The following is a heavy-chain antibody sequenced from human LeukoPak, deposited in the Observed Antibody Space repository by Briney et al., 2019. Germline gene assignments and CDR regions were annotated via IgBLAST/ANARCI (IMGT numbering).Heavy chain of an antibody. CDR1: GFTFTSSA. CDR3: EQYYYDSSGYYYFDY. Sequence: SVKVSCKASGFTFTSSAMQWVRQARGQRLEWIGWIVVGSGNTNYAQKFQERVTITRDMSTSTAYTELSSLRSEDTAVYCCEQYYYDSSGYYYFDYWGQGTLVTVSS. D-gene: IGHD3-22*01. CDR2: IVVGSGNT. V-gene: IGHV1-58*02. J-gene: IGHJ4*02.